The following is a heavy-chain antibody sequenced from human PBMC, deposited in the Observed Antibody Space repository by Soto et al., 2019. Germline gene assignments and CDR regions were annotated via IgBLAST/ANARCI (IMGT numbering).Heavy chain of an antibody. CDR1: GFTFSSYG. CDR3: AKEYSSSWPTPYNWFDP. J-gene: IGHJ5*02. D-gene: IGHD6-13*01. Sequence: QVQLVESGGGVVQPGRSLRLSCAASGFTFSSYGMHWVRQAPGKGLEWVAVISYDGSNKYYADSVKGRFTISRDNSKNTLYLQMNSVRAEDTAVYYWAKEYSSSWPTPYNWFDPWGQGTLVTVSS. CDR2: ISYDGSNK. V-gene: IGHV3-30*18.